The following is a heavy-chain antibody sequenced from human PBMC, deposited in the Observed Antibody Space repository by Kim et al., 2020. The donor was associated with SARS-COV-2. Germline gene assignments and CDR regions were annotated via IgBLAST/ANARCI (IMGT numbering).Heavy chain of an antibody. V-gene: IGHV3-30*18. Sequence: GGSLRLSCAASGFTFSSYGMHWVRQAPGKGLEWVAVISYDGSNKYYADSVKGRFTISRDNSKNTLYLQMNSLRAEDTAVYYCAKGEAVLLWFGAEDYWGQGTLVTVSS. CDR2: ISYDGSNK. CDR3: AKGEAVLLWFGAEDY. D-gene: IGHD3-10*01. J-gene: IGHJ4*02. CDR1: GFTFSSYG.